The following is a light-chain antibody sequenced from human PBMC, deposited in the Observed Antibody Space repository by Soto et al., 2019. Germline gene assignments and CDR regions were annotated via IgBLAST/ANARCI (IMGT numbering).Light chain of an antibody. V-gene: IGKV3-20*01. J-gene: IGKJ2*01. CDR3: QQYRSSPPYT. Sequence: EIVLTQSPGTLSLSPGERATLSCRASQSVSSSSFAWYQQKPGQAPRLLIYGTSSRATGIPDRFSGSGSGTEFTLTISRLEPEDFAVYYCQQYRSSPPYTFGQGTKLEIK. CDR1: QSVSSSS. CDR2: GTS.